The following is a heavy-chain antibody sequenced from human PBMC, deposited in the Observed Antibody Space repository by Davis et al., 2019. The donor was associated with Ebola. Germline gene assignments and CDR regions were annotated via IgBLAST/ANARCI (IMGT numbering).Heavy chain of an antibody. Sequence: SETLSLTCAVYGGSFSGYHWSWIRQPPGKGLEWIGEINHSGSTNYNPSLKSRVTISVDTSKNQFSLKLSSVTAADTAVYYCARGLGMGWFDSWGQGTLVTVSP. D-gene: IGHD6-13*01. V-gene: IGHV4-34*01. CDR3: ARGLGMGWFDS. J-gene: IGHJ5*01. CDR1: GGSFSGYH. CDR2: INHSGST.